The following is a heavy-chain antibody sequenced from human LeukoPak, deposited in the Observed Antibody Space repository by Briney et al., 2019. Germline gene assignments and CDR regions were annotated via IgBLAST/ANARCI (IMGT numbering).Heavy chain of an antibody. J-gene: IGHJ4*02. CDR1: GFTFSSYG. D-gene: IGHD3-22*01. CDR3: AKDLRYYDSSGYYY. Sequence: GGSLRLSCAASGFTFSSYGMHWVRQAPGKGLEWVAVISNDGSNKYYADSVKGRFTISRDNSKNTLYLQMNSLRAEDTAVYYCAKDLRYYDSSGYYYWGQGTLVTVSS. V-gene: IGHV3-30*18. CDR2: ISNDGSNK.